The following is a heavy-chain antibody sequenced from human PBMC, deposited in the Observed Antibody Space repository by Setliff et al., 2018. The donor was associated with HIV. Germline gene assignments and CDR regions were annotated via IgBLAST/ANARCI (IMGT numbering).Heavy chain of an antibody. V-gene: IGHV3-7*03. CDR3: VKALSGPPPDCSSPNCYICKWFDP. J-gene: IGHJ5*02. D-gene: IGHD2-2*01. CDR1: GFTFGSYW. CDR2: IKQDGSEK. Sequence: RLSCAASGFTFGSYWMSWVRQAPGKGLEWVANIKQDGSEKFYMDSVKGRFIISRDNAKNSSYLHMNNLRVEDTAVYYCVKALSGPPPDCSSPNCYICKWFDPWGQGTLVTVSS.